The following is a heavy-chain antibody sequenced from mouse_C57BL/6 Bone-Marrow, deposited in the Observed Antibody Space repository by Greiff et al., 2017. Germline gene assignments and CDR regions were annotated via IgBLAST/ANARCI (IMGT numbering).Heavy chain of an antibody. J-gene: IGHJ4*01. D-gene: IGHD2-4*01. CDR1: GYTFTNYW. CDR3: ARYYEYDDYTMDY. Sequence: QVQLQQPGAELVKPGASVKLSCKASGYTFTNYWMHWVKQRPGQGLEWIGMMHPNGGSPDYNEKFKSEATLSVDKSSRTASMELSSLTSEDSAVYYCARYYEYDDYTMDYWGQGTSVTVSS. V-gene: IGHV1-64*01. CDR2: MHPNGGSP.